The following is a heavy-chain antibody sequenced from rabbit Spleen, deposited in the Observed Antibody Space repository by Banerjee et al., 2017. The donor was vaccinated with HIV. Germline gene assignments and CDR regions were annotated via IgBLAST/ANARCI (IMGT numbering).Heavy chain of an antibody. V-gene: IGHV1S40*01. CDR1: GFSFSNNYY. Sequence: ESGGGLVKPGASLTLTCTVSGFSFSNNYYMCWVRQAPGKGLEWIACRNIGSGGQIYYASWAKGRFTISKTSSTTVTLQMTSLTAADTATYFCARDLVAVIGWNFSLWGPGTLVTVS. D-gene: IGHD1-1*01. CDR2: RNIGSGGQI. J-gene: IGHJ4*01. CDR3: ARDLVAVIGWNFSL.